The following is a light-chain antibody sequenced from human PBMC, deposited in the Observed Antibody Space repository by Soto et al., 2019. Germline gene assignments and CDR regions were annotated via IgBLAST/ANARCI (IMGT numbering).Light chain of an antibody. CDR1: SSDIGDYNY. CDR3: SSYACNNDYG. J-gene: IGLJ1*01. Sequence: LGASRTPRQSVTFSCTGTSSDIGDYNYVSWYQQHPGKAPKLMIYEVTKRPSGVPDRFSGSKSGNTASLTVSGLQADDEADYYWSSYACNNDYGFGNSTKVTVL. CDR2: EVT. V-gene: IGLV2-8*01.